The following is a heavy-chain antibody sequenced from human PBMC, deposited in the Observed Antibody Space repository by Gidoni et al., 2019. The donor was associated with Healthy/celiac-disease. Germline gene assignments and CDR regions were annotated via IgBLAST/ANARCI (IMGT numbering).Heavy chain of an antibody. D-gene: IGHD5-12*01. CDR1: GGSVSGYD. CDR3: ARGRPYCGYRQPLKLFDY. J-gene: IGHJ4*02. CDR2: INHSGST. Sequence: QGQLQQWDAGLLKPSETLSLTCADDGGSVSGYDWSWIRQPPGKGLAWIGEINHSGSTNYNPSLKSRVTISVDTSKNQFSLKLRAVTAADTAVYYCARGRPYCGYRQPLKLFDYWGQGTLVTVSS. V-gene: IGHV4-34*01.